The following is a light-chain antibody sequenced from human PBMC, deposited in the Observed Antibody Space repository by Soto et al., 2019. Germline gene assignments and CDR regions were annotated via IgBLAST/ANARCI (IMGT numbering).Light chain of an antibody. V-gene: IGLV2-14*01. CDR3: SSYRSSSTLYV. CDR1: SSDVGAYSY. J-gene: IGLJ1*01. Sequence: SSPTQPSPLSGSPGQSITLSRPGNSSDVGAYSYVSWYQQHPGKAPKLMIYDVSNRPSGVSNRFSGSKSGNTASLTISGLQAEDEADYYCSSYRSSSTLYVFGTGTKVTVL. CDR2: DVS.